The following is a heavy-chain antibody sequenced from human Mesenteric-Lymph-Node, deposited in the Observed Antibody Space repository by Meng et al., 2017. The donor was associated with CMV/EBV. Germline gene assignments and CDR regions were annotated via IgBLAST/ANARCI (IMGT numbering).Heavy chain of an antibody. V-gene: IGHV4-39*07. CDR1: ADSITSSTFY. CDR2: INHSGST. CDR3: ARRWGTTIFYWLDP. J-gene: IGHJ5*02. Sequence: GSLRLSCTVSADSITSSTFYWGWIRQPPGKGLEWIGEINHSGSTNYNPSLKSRVTISAEASRNQFSLRLDSVTAADTAVYYCARRWGTTIFYWLDPWGQGTLVTVSS. D-gene: IGHD3-3*01.